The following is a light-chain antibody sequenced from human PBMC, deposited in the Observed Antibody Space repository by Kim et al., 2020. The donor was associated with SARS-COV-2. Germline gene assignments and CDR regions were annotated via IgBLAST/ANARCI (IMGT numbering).Light chain of an antibody. CDR2: GKN. Sequence: VALGQIVRIKCQGDSLRSYYATWYQQKPGQAPILVIYGKNNRPSGIPDRFSGSSSGNTASLTITGTQAGDEADYYCNSRDSNDNVVFGGGTQLTVL. V-gene: IGLV3-19*01. J-gene: IGLJ2*01. CDR3: NSRDSNDNVV. CDR1: SLRSYY.